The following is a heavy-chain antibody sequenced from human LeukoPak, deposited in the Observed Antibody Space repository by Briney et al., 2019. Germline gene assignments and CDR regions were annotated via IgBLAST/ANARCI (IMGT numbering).Heavy chain of an antibody. CDR2: IKPDGNDK. V-gene: IGHV3-7*03. CDR3: AREPRGYSYGL. D-gene: IGHD5-18*01. J-gene: IGHJ4*02. CDR1: GFTFSIHW. Sequence: GGSLRLSCAASGFTFSIHWMTWVRQAPGKGLEWVATIKPDGNDKYFVDSVKGRFTVSRDNAKTSLYLQMNSLRAEDTAMYYCAREPRGYSYGLWGRGTLVTVSS.